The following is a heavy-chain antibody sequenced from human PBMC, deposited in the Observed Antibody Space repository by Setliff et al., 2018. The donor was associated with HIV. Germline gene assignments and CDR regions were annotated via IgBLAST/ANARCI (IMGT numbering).Heavy chain of an antibody. CDR3: AIFFVTSVTTPDH. J-gene: IGHJ4*02. CDR2: IHYNERT. D-gene: IGHD4-17*01. V-gene: IGHV4-39*01. Sequence: PSETLSLTCTVSGGSASNLRCYWAWIRQPPGKGLEYIGNIHYNERTYYNPSLKSRIAISIDNSKNQFSLKLSSVTAADAAVYYCAIFFVTSVTTPDHWGQGTLVTVSS. CDR1: GGSASNLRCY.